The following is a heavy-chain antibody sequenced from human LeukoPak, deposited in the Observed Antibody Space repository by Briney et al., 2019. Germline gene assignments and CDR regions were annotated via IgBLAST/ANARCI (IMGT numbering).Heavy chain of an antibody. CDR1: GCSISSGYY. CDR3: ARHPYCSSTSCSKNWFDP. Sequence: SETLSLTCAVSGCSISSGYYWGWIRQPPGKGLEWIGSIYHSGSPYYNTSLKSRVTISVDTSKTRFSLKLSSVTAADTAVYYCARHPYCSSTSCSKNWFDPWGQGTLVTVSS. CDR2: IYHSGSP. J-gene: IGHJ5*02. D-gene: IGHD2-2*01. V-gene: IGHV4-38-2*01.